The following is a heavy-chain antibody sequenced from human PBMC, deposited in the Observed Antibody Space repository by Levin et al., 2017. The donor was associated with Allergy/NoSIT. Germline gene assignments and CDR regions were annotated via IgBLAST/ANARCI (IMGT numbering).Heavy chain of an antibody. D-gene: IGHD4-17*01. Sequence: AGGSLRLSCAASGFILSDYYMDWVRQAPGEGLEWIARSRNKARSYTTEYAASVKGRFSVSRDDSTNSLYLQLSSLKTDDTAVYYCTRAAARDYISDYWGQGTLVTVSS. V-gene: IGHV3-72*01. CDR1: GFILSDYY. CDR2: SRNKARSYTT. J-gene: IGHJ4*02. CDR3: TRAAARDYISDY.